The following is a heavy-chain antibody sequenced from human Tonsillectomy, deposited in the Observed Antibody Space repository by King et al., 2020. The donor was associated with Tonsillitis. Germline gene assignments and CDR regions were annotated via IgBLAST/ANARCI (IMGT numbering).Heavy chain of an antibody. Sequence: VQLVESGGGLVRPGGSLRLSCAASGFTFSFYEMVWVRQAPGKGLEWVSHISGSGSTIYYADSVKCRFTISRDNAKNSLHLQMNSLRAEDTAVYYCAGDDGWFDPWGQGTLVTVSS. CDR2: ISGSGSTI. V-gene: IGHV3-48*03. CDR1: GFTFSFYE. CDR3: AGDDGWFDP. J-gene: IGHJ5*02.